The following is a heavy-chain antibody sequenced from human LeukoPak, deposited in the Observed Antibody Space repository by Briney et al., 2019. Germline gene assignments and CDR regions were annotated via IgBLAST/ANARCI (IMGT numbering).Heavy chain of an antibody. V-gene: IGHV3-23*01. CDR1: GGSFSGYY. Sequence: ETLSLTCAVYGGSFSGYYWSWIRQPPGKGLEWVSAISGSGGSTYYADSVKGRFTISRDNSKNTLYLQMNSLRAEDTAVYYCAKATPSYFDYWGQGTLVTVSS. CDR3: AKATPSYFDY. CDR2: ISGSGGST. J-gene: IGHJ4*02. D-gene: IGHD2-15*01.